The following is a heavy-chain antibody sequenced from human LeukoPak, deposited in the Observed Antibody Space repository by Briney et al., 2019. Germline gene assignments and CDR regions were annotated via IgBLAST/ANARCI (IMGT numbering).Heavy chain of an antibody. Sequence: ASVKVSCKASGYTFTGYYMHWVRQAPGQGLEWMGWINPNSGGTNYAQKFQGRVTMTRDTSISTAYMELSRLRSDDTAVYYCARDLMGIYGGNGVGDYWGQGTLVTVSS. CDR2: INPNSGGT. CDR3: ARDLMGIYGGNGVGDY. CDR1: GYTFTGYY. J-gene: IGHJ4*02. D-gene: IGHD4-23*01. V-gene: IGHV1-2*02.